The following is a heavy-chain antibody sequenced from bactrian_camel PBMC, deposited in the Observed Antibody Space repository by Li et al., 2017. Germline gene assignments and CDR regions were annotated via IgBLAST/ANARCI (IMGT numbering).Heavy chain of an antibody. CDR1: YAPYNREKFC. Sequence: HVQLVESGGDSVQAGGSLTLRCEYSYAPYNREKFCMGWFRQAPGKEREGVACISKDDVPTYATSVQGRFRISKDTAKNTLDLQMDGLTPDDTAMYYCAAGHLIMCTAFAIPSFPDRGQGTQVTVS. D-gene: IGHD6*01. CDR2: ISKDDVP. CDR3: AAGHLIMCTAFAIPSFPD. J-gene: IGHJ4*01. V-gene: IGHV3S53*01.